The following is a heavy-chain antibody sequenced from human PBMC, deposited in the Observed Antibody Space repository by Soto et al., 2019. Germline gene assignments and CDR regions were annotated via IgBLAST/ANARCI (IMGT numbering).Heavy chain of an antibody. D-gene: IGHD2-8*01. V-gene: IGHV1-8*01. CDR1: GYTFTNYD. Sequence: QVPLVQSGAEVKKPGASVKVSCKASGYTFTNYDINWVRQATGQGLEWMGWMNPNSGNTGYAQKFQGRVTMTRDTSISTAYMELSSLGSEDTTVYYCARSKFGSGVYFDYWGQGTLVTVSS. CDR2: MNPNSGNT. CDR3: ARSKFGSGVYFDY. J-gene: IGHJ4*02.